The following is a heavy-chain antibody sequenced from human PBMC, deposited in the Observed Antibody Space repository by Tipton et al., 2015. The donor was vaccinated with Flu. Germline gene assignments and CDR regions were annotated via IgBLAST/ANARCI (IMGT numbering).Heavy chain of an antibody. CDR2: IHSGGGAT. J-gene: IGHJ4*02. CDR1: GFTFSSYE. D-gene: IGHD6-19*01. V-gene: IGHV3-48*03. Sequence: SLRLSCVASGFTFSSYEMNWVRQAPGKGLEWVSWIHSGGGATSYPDSVKGRFTISRDNTKNALYLQMSSLRVEDTAVYYCAREYSSGWYFDYWGQGTLVTVSS. CDR3: AREYSSGWYFDY.